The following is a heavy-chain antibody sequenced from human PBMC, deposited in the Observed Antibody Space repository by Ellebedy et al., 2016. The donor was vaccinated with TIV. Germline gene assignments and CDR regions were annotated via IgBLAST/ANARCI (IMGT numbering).Heavy chain of an antibody. CDR2: IYHSGPT. D-gene: IGHD6-13*01. CDR3: ARVAAGTWGGIDF. J-gene: IGHJ4*02. Sequence: MPSETLSLTCAVSGDSINTNSWWSWVRQPPGKGLDWIGDIYHSGPTNYNPSLRSRVTISFDKSKNQFSLRLSSVTAADTAVYYCARVAAGTWGGIDFWGPGTLVTVSS. V-gene: IGHV4-4*02. CDR1: GDSINTNSW.